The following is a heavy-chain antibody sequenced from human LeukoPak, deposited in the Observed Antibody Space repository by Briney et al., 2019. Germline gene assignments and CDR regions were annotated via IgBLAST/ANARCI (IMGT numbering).Heavy chain of an antibody. J-gene: IGHJ4*02. CDR1: GFTFSSYG. D-gene: IGHD5-18*01. CDR2: IRYDGSDK. V-gene: IGHV3-30*02. CDR3: ARDREYSYGY. Sequence: GGSLRLSCAASGFTFSSYGMHWVRQAPGKGLEWVAFIRYDGSDKFYADSVKGRFTISRDNSKNTLYLQMNSLRAEDTAVYYCARDREYSYGYWGQGTLVTVSS.